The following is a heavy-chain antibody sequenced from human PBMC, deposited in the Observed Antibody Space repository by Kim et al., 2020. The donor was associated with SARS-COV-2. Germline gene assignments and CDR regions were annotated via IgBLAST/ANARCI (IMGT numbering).Heavy chain of an antibody. D-gene: IGHD3-3*01. Sequence: GRFTISRDNSKNTLYLQMNRLRVEDRAVYYCAKGPHYDFWSGSRFYGMDVWGQGTTVTVSS. V-gene: IGHV3-30*02. J-gene: IGHJ6*02. CDR3: AKGPHYDFWSGSRFYGMDV.